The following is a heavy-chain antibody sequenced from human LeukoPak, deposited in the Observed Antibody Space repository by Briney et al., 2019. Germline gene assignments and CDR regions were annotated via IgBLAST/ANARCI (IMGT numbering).Heavy chain of an antibody. CDR2: INPNNGNT. V-gene: IGHV1-18*01. J-gene: IGHJ4*02. D-gene: IGHD4-11*01. Sequence: ASVKVSCKASGYAFTNYGIIWERLAPGQGLEWTGWINPNNGNTNYAQKFQGRVTMTTDTSTRTAYMELRSLRSDDTAVYFCSREITTGNFDYWGQGTLVTVSS. CDR1: GYAFTNYG. CDR3: SREITTGNFDY.